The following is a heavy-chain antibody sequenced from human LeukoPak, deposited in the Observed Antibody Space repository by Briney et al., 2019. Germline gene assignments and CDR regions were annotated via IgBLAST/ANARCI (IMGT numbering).Heavy chain of an antibody. V-gene: IGHV1-2*02. J-gene: IGHJ4*02. CDR3: TRGGPEGSGYSYGSHDY. Sequence: GASVKVSCKASGFTVTGYCMHWVRQAPGQGLEWMGWINPNSGATNYAQKVQGRVTMTTDTSISTVYMELSRLRSDDTAVYYCTRGGPEGSGYSYGSHDYWGQGTLDTVSS. CDR1: GFTVTGYC. CDR2: INPNSGAT. D-gene: IGHD5-18*01.